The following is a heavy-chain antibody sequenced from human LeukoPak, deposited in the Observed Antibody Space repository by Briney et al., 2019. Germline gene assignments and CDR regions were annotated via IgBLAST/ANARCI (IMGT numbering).Heavy chain of an antibody. Sequence: QSGGSLRLSCAASGFTFSNYWMSWVRQAPGKGLEWVANIKQDEGEKYYVDSVKGRFTISRDNAKNSLYLQMNFLRAEDTAVYYCARDKWEGATKLDYWGQGALVTVSS. J-gene: IGHJ4*02. V-gene: IGHV3-7*01. D-gene: IGHD1-26*01. CDR3: ARDKWEGATKLDY. CDR2: IKQDEGEK. CDR1: GFTFSNYW.